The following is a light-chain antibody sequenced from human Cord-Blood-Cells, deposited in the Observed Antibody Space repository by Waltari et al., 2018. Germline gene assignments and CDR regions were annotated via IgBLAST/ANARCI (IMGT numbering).Light chain of an antibody. CDR2: GAS. J-gene: IGKJ4*01. CDR3: QQYNNWPLT. V-gene: IGKV3-15*01. CDR1: QSVSSN. Sequence: EIVMTQSPATLSVSPVERATLSCTASQSVSSNLAWYQQKPGQAPRLLIYGASTRATGIPARFSGSGSGTEFTLTISSLQSEDFAVYYCQQYNNWPLTFGGGTKVEIK.